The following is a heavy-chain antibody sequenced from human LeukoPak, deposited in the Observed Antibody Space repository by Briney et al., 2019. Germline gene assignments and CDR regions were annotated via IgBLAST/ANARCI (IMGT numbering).Heavy chain of an antibody. Sequence: SETLSLTCTVSGYSIRSAYYWGWIRQPPGQGLEWIGTIYHSGSTYYNPSLKSRVTISVDTSKNQFSLKLSSVTAADTAVYYCASIMAAAGTDYWGQGTLVTVSS. V-gene: IGHV4-38-2*02. CDR1: GYSIRSAYY. CDR3: ASIMAAAGTDY. CDR2: IYHSGST. J-gene: IGHJ4*02. D-gene: IGHD6-13*01.